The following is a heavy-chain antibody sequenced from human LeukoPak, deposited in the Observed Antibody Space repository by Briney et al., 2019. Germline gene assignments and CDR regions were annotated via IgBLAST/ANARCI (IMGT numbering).Heavy chain of an antibody. CDR3: ARSLIVASEDY. CDR2: ISASGAVP. D-gene: IGHD3-22*01. Sequence: KPGGSLRLSCAASGFRFDSFYMGWIRQVPGKGLDYIAFISASGAVPYYAESVKGRFTISRDNANNSVSMQMNSLSADDTAVYYCARSLIVASEDYWGQGTLVTVSS. J-gene: IGHJ4*02. CDR1: GFRFDSFY. V-gene: IGHV3-11*04.